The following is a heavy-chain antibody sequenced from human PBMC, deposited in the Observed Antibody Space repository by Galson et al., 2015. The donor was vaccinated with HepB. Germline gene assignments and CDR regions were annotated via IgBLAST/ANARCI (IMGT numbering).Heavy chain of an antibody. Sequence: SLRLSCAASGFTFSSYGMHWVRQAPGKGLEWVAVISYDGSNKYYADSVKGRFTISRDNSKNTLYLQMNSLRAEDTAVYYCAKVVVPAAISQDLFDYWGQGTLVTVSS. D-gene: IGHD2-2*02. CDR2: ISYDGSNK. CDR3: AKVVVPAAISQDLFDY. V-gene: IGHV3-30*18. J-gene: IGHJ4*02. CDR1: GFTFSSYG.